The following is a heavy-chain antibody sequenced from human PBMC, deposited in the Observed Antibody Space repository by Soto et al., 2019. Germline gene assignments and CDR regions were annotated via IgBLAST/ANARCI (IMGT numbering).Heavy chain of an antibody. D-gene: IGHD3-22*01. J-gene: IGHJ4*02. Sequence: GGSLRLSCAASGFTFSSYGMHWVRQAPGKGLEWVAVIWYDGSNKYYADSVKGRFTISRDNSKNTLYLQMNSLRAEDTAVYYCARDMEYYDSSGYHNYFDYWGQGTLVTVSS. V-gene: IGHV3-33*01. CDR3: ARDMEYYDSSGYHNYFDY. CDR2: IWYDGSNK. CDR1: GFTFSSYG.